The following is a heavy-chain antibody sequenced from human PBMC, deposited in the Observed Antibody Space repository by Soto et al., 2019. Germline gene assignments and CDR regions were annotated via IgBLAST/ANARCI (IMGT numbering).Heavy chain of an antibody. CDR3: ARGFPSSSWSTTRYNWFDP. J-gene: IGHJ5*02. V-gene: IGHV1-69*13. CDR1: GGTFSSYA. D-gene: IGHD6-13*01. Sequence: SVKVSCKASGGTFSSYAISWVRQAPGQGLEWMGGIIPIFGTANYAQKFQGRVTITADESTSTAYMELSSLRSEDTAVYYCARGFPSSSWSTTRYNWFDPWGQGTLDTVSS. CDR2: IIPIFGTA.